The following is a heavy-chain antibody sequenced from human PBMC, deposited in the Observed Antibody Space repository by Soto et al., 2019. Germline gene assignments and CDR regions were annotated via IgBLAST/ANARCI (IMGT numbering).Heavy chain of an antibody. Sequence: EVQLAASGGGLAQPGGSLRLSCAASGFTLSGYAMDWVRQAPGKGLEYVSGISSNGVGTYYANSVQGRFTISRDNSKNTVYLQMGSLRPEDMAVYYCARRARPDFYYMDVWGEGTTVTVSS. CDR3: ARRARPDFYYMDV. D-gene: IGHD6-6*01. V-gene: IGHV3-64*01. J-gene: IGHJ6*03. CDR2: ISSNGVGT. CDR1: GFTLSGYA.